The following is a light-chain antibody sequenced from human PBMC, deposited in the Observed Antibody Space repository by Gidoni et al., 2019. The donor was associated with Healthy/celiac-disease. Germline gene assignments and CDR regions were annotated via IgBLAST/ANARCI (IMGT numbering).Light chain of an antibody. CDR3: QQYGSSPTWT. CDR1: QSVSSSY. Sequence: EIVLTQSPGTLSLSPGERATLSCRASQSVSSSYLAWYQQKPGQAPRLLIYGASSRATGIPDRCSGSGSGTDFTLTISRLDPEDFAVYYCQQYGSSPTWTFGQGTKVEIK. J-gene: IGKJ1*01. CDR2: GAS. V-gene: IGKV3-20*01.